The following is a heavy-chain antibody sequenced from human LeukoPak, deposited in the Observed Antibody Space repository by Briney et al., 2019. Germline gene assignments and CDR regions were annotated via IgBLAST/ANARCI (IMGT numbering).Heavy chain of an antibody. V-gene: IGHV1-69*04. D-gene: IGHD2-21*02. J-gene: IGHJ4*02. Sequence: GSSVKVSCKASGGTFSSYAISWVRQAPGQGLEWMGRIIPIFGIANYAQKFQGRVTITADKSTSTAYMELSSLRSEDTAVYYRARDSPEAQHIVVVTATLFDYWGQGTLVTVSS. CDR2: IIPIFGIA. CDR3: ARDSPEAQHIVVVTATLFDY. CDR1: GGTFSSYA.